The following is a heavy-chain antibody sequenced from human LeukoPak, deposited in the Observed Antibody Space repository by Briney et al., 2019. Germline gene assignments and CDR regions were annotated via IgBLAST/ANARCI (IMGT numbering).Heavy chain of an antibody. Sequence: KPSETLSLTCAVYGGSFSSYYWGWIRQPPGKGLEWIGSIYYSGSTYYNPSLKSRFTISVDTSKNQFSLKLSSVTAADTAVYYCARDGGYGYSLFDYWGQGTLVTVSS. CDR3: ARDGGYGYSLFDY. D-gene: IGHD5-18*01. J-gene: IGHJ4*02. V-gene: IGHV4-39*07. CDR2: IYYSGST. CDR1: GGSFSSYY.